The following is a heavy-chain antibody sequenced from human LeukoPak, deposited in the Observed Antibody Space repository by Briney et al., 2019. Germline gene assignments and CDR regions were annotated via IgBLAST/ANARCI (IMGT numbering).Heavy chain of an antibody. V-gene: IGHV4-34*01. CDR1: VGSFSGYY. Sequence: SETLSLTCAVYVGSFSGYYWSWIRQPPGKGLEWIGEIKHSGSTNYNSSLKSRVTISVDTSKNQFSLRLSSVTAADTAVYYCARDSSYSSPNDAFDIWGQGTMVTVSS. D-gene: IGHD6-13*01. CDR3: ARDSSYSSPNDAFDI. J-gene: IGHJ3*02. CDR2: IKHSGST.